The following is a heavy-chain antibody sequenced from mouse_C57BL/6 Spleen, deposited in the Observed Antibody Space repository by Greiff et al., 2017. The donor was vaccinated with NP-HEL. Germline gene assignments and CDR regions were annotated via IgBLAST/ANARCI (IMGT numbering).Heavy chain of an antibody. Sequence: QVQLQQPGAELVKPGASVKLSCKASGYTFTSYWMQWVKQRPGQGLEWIGEIDPSDSYTNYNQKFKGKATLTVDTSSSTAYMQLSSLTSEDSAVYYCARSTTVWGVDYWGQGTTLTVSS. CDR3: ARSTTVWGVDY. J-gene: IGHJ2*01. D-gene: IGHD1-1*01. V-gene: IGHV1-50*01. CDR1: GYTFTSYW. CDR2: IDPSDSYT.